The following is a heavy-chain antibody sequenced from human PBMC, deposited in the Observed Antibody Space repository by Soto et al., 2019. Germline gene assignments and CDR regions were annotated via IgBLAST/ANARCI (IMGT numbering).Heavy chain of an antibody. Sequence: PWGSLLLSCAASVFTFSSYAMSGVRQAPGKGLEWVSAISGSGGSTYYADSVKGRFTISRDNSKNTLYLQMNSLRAEDTAVYYCAKAITYYAFWSGYFLWGQGTMVTVSS. CDR3: AKAITYYAFWSGYFL. J-gene: IGHJ4*02. CDR2: ISGSGGST. V-gene: IGHV3-23*01. D-gene: IGHD3-3*01. CDR1: VFTFSSYA.